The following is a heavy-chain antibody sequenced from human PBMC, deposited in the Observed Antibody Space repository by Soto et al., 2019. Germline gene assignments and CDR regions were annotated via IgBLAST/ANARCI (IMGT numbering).Heavy chain of an antibody. CDR3: AKGDGWLRSFDY. D-gene: IGHD5-12*01. CDR2: ISASGGTT. J-gene: IGHJ4*02. Sequence: EVQLLESGGGFVQPGGSLRLSCAVSAFTFSSYDMGWVRQAPGKGLEWVSGISASGGTTYYADSVKGRFTISRDNSKDTVYLQMNSLRAEDTAVYYCAKGDGWLRSFDYWGQGTLVTVSS. CDR1: AFTFSSYD. V-gene: IGHV3-23*01.